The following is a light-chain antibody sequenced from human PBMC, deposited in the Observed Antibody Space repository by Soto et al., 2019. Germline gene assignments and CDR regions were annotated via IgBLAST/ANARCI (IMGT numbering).Light chain of an antibody. J-gene: IGKJ3*01. CDR1: QSVSSSY. V-gene: IGKV3-20*01. Sequence: EIVLTQSPGTLSLSPGERATLSCRASQSVSSSYLAWYQQKPGQAPRLLIYGASSRATGIPDRFSGSGSATDFTLTISRLEPEDFAVYYCQQYGSSPFGFGPGTKVDTK. CDR2: GAS. CDR3: QQYGSSPFG.